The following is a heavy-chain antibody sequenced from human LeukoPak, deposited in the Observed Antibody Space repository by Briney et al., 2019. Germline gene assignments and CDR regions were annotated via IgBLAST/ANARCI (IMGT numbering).Heavy chain of an antibody. Sequence: GGSLRLSCAASGFTFSSYWMHWVRQAPGKGLVWVSRINSDGSSTSYADSVKGRFTISRDNAKNTLYLQMNSLRAEDTAVYYCARAGQVLRYFDWLFFLDYWGQGTLVTVSS. J-gene: IGHJ4*02. D-gene: IGHD3-9*01. CDR3: ARAGQVLRYFDWLFFLDY. V-gene: IGHV3-74*01. CDR1: GFTFSSYW. CDR2: INSDGSST.